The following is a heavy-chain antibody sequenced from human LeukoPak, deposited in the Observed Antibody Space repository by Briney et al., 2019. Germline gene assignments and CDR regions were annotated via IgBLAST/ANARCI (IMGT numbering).Heavy chain of an antibody. D-gene: IGHD3-10*02. Sequence: GGSLRLSCAASGFTFSSYGMHWVRQAPGKGLEWVAVISYDASNKYYGDSVKGRFTITRDNAKNSLYLQMNSLRAEDTAVYYCAELGITMIGGVWGKGTTVTISS. CDR3: AELGITMIGGV. J-gene: IGHJ6*04. CDR1: GFTFSSYG. V-gene: IGHV3-30*18. CDR2: ISYDASNK.